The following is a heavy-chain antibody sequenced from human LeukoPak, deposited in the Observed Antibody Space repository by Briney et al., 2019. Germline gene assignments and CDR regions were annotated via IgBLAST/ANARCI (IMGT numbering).Heavy chain of an antibody. CDR3: AKDPLGYGGHYFDN. CDR2: ISGRTDGP. CDR1: GFSFSSYS. V-gene: IGHV3-23*01. Sequence: GGSLRLSCAASGFSFSSYSMDWVRQAPGKGLEWVSTISGRTDGPYYADSVKGRFTTSRDNSKNTMYLQINNVRAEDTAVYYCAKDPLGYGGHYFDNWGQGTRVTVSS. D-gene: IGHD4-23*01. J-gene: IGHJ4*02.